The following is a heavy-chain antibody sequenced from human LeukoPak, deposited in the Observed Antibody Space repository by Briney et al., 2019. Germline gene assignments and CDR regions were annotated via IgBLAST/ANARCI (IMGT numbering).Heavy chain of an antibody. J-gene: IGHJ5*02. CDR2: MNPNSGNT. V-gene: IGHV1-8*01. Sequence: ASVKVSCKASGYTFTSYDINWVRHATGQGLEWMGWMNPNSGNTGYAQKFQGRVTMTRNTSISTAYMELSSLRSEDTAVYYCARNRGSGYHHPTGLDPWGQGTLVSVSS. D-gene: IGHD3-22*01. CDR3: ARNRGSGYHHPTGLDP. CDR1: GYTFTSYD.